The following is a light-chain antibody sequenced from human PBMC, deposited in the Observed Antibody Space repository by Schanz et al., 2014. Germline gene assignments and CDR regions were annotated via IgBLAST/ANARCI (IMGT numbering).Light chain of an antibody. CDR2: DAS. Sequence: QSALTQPASVSGSPGQSITISCTGTSSDVGVYNYVSWYQQLPGKAPKLMIYDASNRPSGVSNRFSGSKSGNTASLTVSGLQAEDEGDYYCSSYAGNNKLLFGGGTKLTVL. CDR1: SSDVGVYNY. V-gene: IGLV2-14*03. CDR3: SSYAGNNKLL. J-gene: IGLJ2*01.